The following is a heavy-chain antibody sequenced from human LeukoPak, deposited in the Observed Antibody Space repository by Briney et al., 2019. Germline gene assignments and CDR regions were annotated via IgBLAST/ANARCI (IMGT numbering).Heavy chain of an antibody. Sequence: SETLSLTCTVSGYSISSGYYWGWIRQPPGKGLEWIGSIYHSGSTYYNPSLKSRVTISVDTSKNQFSLKLSSVTAADTAVYYCARVAVAGTRPFDYWGQGTLVTVSS. CDR1: GYSISSGYY. CDR2: IYHSGST. V-gene: IGHV4-38-2*02. CDR3: ARVAVAGTRPFDY. D-gene: IGHD6-19*01. J-gene: IGHJ4*02.